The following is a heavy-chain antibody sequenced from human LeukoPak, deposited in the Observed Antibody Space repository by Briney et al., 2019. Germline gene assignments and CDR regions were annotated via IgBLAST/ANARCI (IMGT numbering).Heavy chain of an antibody. CDR3: ARNPHDYGDSRFDY. Sequence: PSETLSLTCAVSGYSISSGYYWTWIRQPPGKGLEWIGYIYYSGSTNYNPSLKSRVTISVDTSKNQFSLKLSSVTAADTAVYYCARNPHDYGDSRFDYWGQGTLVTVSS. D-gene: IGHD4-17*01. J-gene: IGHJ4*02. V-gene: IGHV4-61*01. CDR2: IYYSGST. CDR1: GYSISSGYY.